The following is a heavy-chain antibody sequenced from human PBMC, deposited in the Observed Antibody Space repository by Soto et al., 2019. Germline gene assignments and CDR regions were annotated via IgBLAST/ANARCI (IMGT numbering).Heavy chain of an antibody. D-gene: IGHD3-22*01. Sequence: GASVKVSCKASGGTFSSYSISWVRHAPGQGLERMGGIIPIFGTANYAQKFQGRVTITADESTSTAYMELSSLRSEDTAVYYCARSITMIGGAFDIWGQGTMVTVSS. V-gene: IGHV1-69*13. CDR1: GGTFSSYS. J-gene: IGHJ3*02. CDR3: ARSITMIGGAFDI. CDR2: IIPIFGTA.